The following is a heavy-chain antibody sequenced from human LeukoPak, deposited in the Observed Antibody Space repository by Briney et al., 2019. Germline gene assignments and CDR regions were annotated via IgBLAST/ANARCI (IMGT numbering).Heavy chain of an antibody. Sequence: GGSLRLSCAASGFTFDDYAMHWVRQAPGKGLEWVSGISWNSGSIGYADSEKGRFTISRDNAKNSLYLQMNSLRAEDTALYYCAKPSIAVAGYTGSPFDYWGQGTLVTVSS. CDR1: GFTFDDYA. CDR3: AKPSIAVAGYTGSPFDY. V-gene: IGHV3-9*01. J-gene: IGHJ4*02. D-gene: IGHD6-19*01. CDR2: ISWNSGSI.